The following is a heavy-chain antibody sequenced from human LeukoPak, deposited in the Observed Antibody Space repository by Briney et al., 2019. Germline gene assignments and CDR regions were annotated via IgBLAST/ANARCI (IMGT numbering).Heavy chain of an antibody. Sequence: GESLKISCKGSGYSFTSYWIGWVRQLPGKGLGLMGIIYPGDSDTRYSPSFQGQITISADKSISTAYLQWSSLKASDTAMCYCARGGEQDNWFDPWGQGTQVTVSS. V-gene: IGHV5-51*01. D-gene: IGHD1-26*01. CDR1: GYSFTSYW. J-gene: IGHJ5*02. CDR2: IYPGDSDT. CDR3: ARGGEQDNWFDP.